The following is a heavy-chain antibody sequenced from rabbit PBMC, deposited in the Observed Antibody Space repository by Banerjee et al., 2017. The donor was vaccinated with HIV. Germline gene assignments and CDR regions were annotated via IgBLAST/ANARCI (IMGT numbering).Heavy chain of an antibody. V-gene: IGHV1S45*01. Sequence: QQQLVESGGGLVKPGGSLTLTCTASGFSFSGGYVMCWVRQAPGKGLEWIASINTFSGRGIYATWAKGRFTISRTSSTTVALQMTSLTAADTATYFCAKDLPGAIGWNFDLWGPGTLVTVS. CDR3: AKDLPGAIGWNFDL. CDR1: GFSFSGGYV. D-gene: IGHD3-1*01. CDR2: INTFSGRG. J-gene: IGHJ4*01.